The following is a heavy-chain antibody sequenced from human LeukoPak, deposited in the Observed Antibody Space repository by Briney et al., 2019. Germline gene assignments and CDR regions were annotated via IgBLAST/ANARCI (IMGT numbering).Heavy chain of an antibody. CDR2: IYHSGST. CDR1: GGSISSGGYY. CDR3: ASYDFSSGYLDY. V-gene: IGHV4-30-2*01. Sequence: TLSLTCTVSGGSISSGGYYWSWLRQPPGKGREWIGYIYHSGSTYYNPSLKRRVTISVGRSKNQFSLKLSSVTAADTAVYYCASYDFSSGYLDYWGQGTLVTVSS. J-gene: IGHJ4*02. D-gene: IGHD3-3*01.